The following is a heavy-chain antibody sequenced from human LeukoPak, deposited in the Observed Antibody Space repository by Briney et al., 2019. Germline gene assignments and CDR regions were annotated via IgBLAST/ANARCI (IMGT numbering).Heavy chain of an antibody. D-gene: IGHD1-1*01. J-gene: IGHJ5*02. Sequence: SETLSPTCAVYGESFDGFYWNWIRQSPEKGLEWLGEVNYIGRTNYNPALESRIAISADASKRQFSLKVTSVTAADTAVYYCAIRLTTSRLATATTWFDPWGQGTLVSVSS. CDR3: AIRLTTSRLATATTWFDP. CDR2: VNYIGRT. V-gene: IGHV4-34*01. CDR1: GESFDGFY.